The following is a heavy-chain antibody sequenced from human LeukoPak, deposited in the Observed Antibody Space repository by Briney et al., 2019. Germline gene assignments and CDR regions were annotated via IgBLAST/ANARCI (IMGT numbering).Heavy chain of an antibody. J-gene: IGHJ3*02. CDR1: GFTFTDYS. CDR2: ISRSSAII. Sequence: GGSLRLSCAASGFTFTDYSMNWVRQAPGKGLEWVSFISRSSAIIYYADSVKGRFTISRDNAKNSLYLQTNTLRDEDTAVYYCARGRSITLLRGVAMSDGFDIWGQGAMVAVSS. V-gene: IGHV3-48*02. D-gene: IGHD3-10*01. CDR3: ARGRSITLLRGVAMSDGFDI.